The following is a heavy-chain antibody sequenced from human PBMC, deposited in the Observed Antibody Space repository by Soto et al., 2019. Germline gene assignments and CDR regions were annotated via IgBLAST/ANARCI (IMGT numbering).Heavy chain of an antibody. CDR1: GSFLGING. J-gene: IGHJ4*02. V-gene: IGHV3-74*01. CDR2: IDHDGPT. Sequence: EVQLVESGGGLVQPGGSLSSSCAGPGSFLGINGRHGVRQAPGKGLGWVSRIDHDGPTDYADSVRGRFIISRDNAENTLYLQMNSLRPEDTAVYYCVRDSHGDYWGQGTLVTVSS. CDR3: VRDSHGDY.